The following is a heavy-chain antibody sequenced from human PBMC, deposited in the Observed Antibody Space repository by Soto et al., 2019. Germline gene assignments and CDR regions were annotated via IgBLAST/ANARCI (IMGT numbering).Heavy chain of an antibody. J-gene: IGHJ6*02. CDR3: ARDTPYYYGIDV. CDR2: IYYSGST. V-gene: IGHV4-59*01. Sequence: LSLTCTISGGYISSYYWSWIRQAPGKGLEWIGYIYYSGSTYYNPSLKGRLTISVDTSKNQFSLRLSSVTAADTAVYYCARDTPYYYGIDVWGQGTTVTVSS. CDR1: GGYISSYY.